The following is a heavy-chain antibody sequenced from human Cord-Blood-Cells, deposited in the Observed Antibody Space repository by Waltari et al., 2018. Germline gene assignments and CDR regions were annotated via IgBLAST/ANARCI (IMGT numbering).Heavy chain of an antibody. CDR3: ARDYYGSGSYLYYYDYGMDV. V-gene: IGHV3-33*01. CDR1: GFTFSSYG. D-gene: IGHD3-10*01. J-gene: IGHJ6*02. CDR2: IGYDGSNK. Sequence: QVQLVESGGGVVQPGRSLRLSCAASGFTFSSYGMHLVLQAPGKGLEWVGVIGYDGSNKYYADSVKGRFTISRDNSKNTLYLQMNSLRAEDTAVYYCARDYYGSGSYLYYYDYGMDVWGQGTTVTVSS.